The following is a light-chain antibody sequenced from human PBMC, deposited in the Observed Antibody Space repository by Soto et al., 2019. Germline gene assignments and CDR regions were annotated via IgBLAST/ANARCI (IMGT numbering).Light chain of an antibody. Sequence: DIVMTQSPDSLAVSLGERATINCKSSQSVLSSSNNKNYLAWYQQKPGQPPKLLIYWASTRESGVPDRFSGSESGTDFTLTISSLQAEDVAVYYCQQYYSTPGLTFGGGTKVEIK. CDR2: WAS. CDR3: QQYYSTPGLT. V-gene: IGKV4-1*01. CDR1: QSVLSSSNNKNY. J-gene: IGKJ4*01.